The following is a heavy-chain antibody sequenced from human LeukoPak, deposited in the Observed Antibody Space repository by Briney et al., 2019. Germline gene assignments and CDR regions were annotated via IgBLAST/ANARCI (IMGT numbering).Heavy chain of an antibody. Sequence: PGGSLRLSCAASGFTFSSYWMSWVRQAPGKGMEWVANIKQDGSEKYYVDSVKGRFTFSRDNAKNSLYLQMNSLRAEDTAVYYCARDASTSCFDYRGQGALVTVSS. D-gene: IGHD2-2*01. CDR1: GFTFSSYW. CDR2: IKQDGSEK. J-gene: IGHJ4*02. V-gene: IGHV3-7*01. CDR3: ARDASTSCFDY.